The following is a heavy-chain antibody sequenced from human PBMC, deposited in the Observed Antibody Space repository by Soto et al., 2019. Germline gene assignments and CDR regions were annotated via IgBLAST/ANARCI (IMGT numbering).Heavy chain of an antibody. D-gene: IGHD6-13*01. CDR2: IYHSGST. Sequence: LSLTCAVSGGSISSGGYSWSWIRQPPGKGLEWIGYIYHSGSTYYNPSLKSRVTISVDRSKNQFSLKLSSVTAADTAVYYCARLIAAAGIEVSNWFDPWGQGTLVTVSS. J-gene: IGHJ5*02. CDR1: GGSISSGGYS. V-gene: IGHV4-30-2*01. CDR3: ARLIAAAGIEVSNWFDP.